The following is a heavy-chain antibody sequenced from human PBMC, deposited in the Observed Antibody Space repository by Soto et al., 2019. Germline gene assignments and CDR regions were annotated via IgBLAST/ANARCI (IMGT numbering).Heavy chain of an antibody. CDR3: ARDSGDYDFDY. D-gene: IGHD4-17*01. J-gene: IGHJ4*02. CDR1: GFTFSTYD. V-gene: IGHV3-13*01. Sequence: GGSLRLSCAASGFTFSTYDMHWVRQTTGKGLEWVSAIGTAGDTYYPGSVKGRFTISRENAKNSLYLQMNSLRAGDTAVYYCARDSGDYDFDYWGQGTLVTVSS. CDR2: IGTAGDT.